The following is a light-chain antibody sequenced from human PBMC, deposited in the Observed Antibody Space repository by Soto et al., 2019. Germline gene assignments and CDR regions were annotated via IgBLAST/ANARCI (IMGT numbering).Light chain of an antibody. CDR2: EVN. CDR1: GNHVGAYNL. CDR3: CSYAGTVAYV. V-gene: IGLV2-23*02. J-gene: IGLJ1*01. Sequence: QSVPTRLAPVSSFNRQCSWIYCAATGNHVGAYNLVSWYQQHPGKAPKLIICEVNTRPSGISNRFSGSKSGDTASLTISGLQAEDEADYFCCSYAGTVAYVFGTGTKVTVL.